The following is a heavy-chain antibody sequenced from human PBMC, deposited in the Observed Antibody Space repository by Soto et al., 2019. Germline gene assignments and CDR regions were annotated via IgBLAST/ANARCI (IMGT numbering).Heavy chain of an antibody. V-gene: IGHV4-30-2*01. CDR1: GGSISSGGYS. J-gene: IGHJ5*02. CDR3: ASAPGP. Sequence: QLQLQESGSGLVKPSQTLSLTCAVSGGSISSGGYSWSWIRQPPGKGLEWIGYIYHSGSTYYNPSLNSQGTVAVDRTKNQFSLPLSSVTAADTAVSYGASAPGPWGQGTLVTVSS. CDR2: IYHSGST.